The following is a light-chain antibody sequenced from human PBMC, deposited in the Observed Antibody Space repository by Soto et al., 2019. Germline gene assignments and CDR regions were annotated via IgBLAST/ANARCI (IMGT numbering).Light chain of an antibody. CDR1: QSVSSSY. CDR3: QQYGSSPWT. CDR2: GAS. Sequence: IVLTHDRVTLSFSPGEKAPLSCRASQSVSSSYLAWYQQKPGQAPRLLIYGASSRATGIPDRFSGSGSGTAFTLTISRLEPQDFAVYHCQQYGSSPWTFGPGTKVDIK. V-gene: IGKV3-20*01. J-gene: IGKJ1*01.